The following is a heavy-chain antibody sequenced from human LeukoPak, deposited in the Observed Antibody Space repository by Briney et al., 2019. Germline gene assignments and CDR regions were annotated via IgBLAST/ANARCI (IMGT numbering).Heavy chain of an antibody. CDR1: GYSFTGYY. J-gene: IGHJ4*02. Sequence: ASMKVSCKASGYSFTGYYMHWVRQAPGQGLEWMGWINPNSGDTGYAQQFQGRVTMTRDMSITTIYMELTRLRSDDTAFYYCARWDGYSSSPDYWGQGSLVTVSS. D-gene: IGHD6-13*01. CDR3: ARWDGYSSSPDY. CDR2: INPNSGDT. V-gene: IGHV1-2*02.